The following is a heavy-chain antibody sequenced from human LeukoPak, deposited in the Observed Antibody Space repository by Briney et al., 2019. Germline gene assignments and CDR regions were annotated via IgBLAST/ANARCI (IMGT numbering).Heavy chain of an antibody. V-gene: IGHV4-34*01. CDR1: DGSFSGCY. D-gene: IGHD2-2*02. J-gene: IGHJ1*01. CDR2: INHSGST. Sequence: SETLSLTCAVYDGSFSGCYWSWIRQPPGKGLEWIGEINHSGSTNYNPSLKSRVTISVDTSKNQFSLKLSSVTAADTAVYYCARGSAAILRYFQHWGQGTLVTVSS. CDR3: ARGSAAILRYFQH.